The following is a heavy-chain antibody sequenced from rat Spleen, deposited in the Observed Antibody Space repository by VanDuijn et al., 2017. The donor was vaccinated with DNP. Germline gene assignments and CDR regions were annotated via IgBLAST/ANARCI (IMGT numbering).Heavy chain of an antibody. CDR3: STGGTEFNH. D-gene: IGHD1-11*01. V-gene: IGHV5-27*01. J-gene: IGHJ2*01. CDR2: ISPSGGST. CDR1: EFTFSNYD. Sequence: EVQLVESGGGLVQPGRSLKLSCAASEFTFSNYDMAWVRQAPTKGLEWVASISPSGGSTYYRDSVKGRFTVSRDNAKSSLYLQMDSLRSEDTATYYCSTGGTEFNHWGQGVMVTVSS.